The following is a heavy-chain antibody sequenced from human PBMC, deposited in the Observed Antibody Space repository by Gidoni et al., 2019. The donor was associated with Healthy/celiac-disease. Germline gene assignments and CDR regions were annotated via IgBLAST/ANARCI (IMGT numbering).Heavy chain of an antibody. CDR1: GYTFTGYY. Sequence: QVQLVQSGAEVKKPGASVQVSCKASGYTFTGYYMHWVRPAPGQVLEWMGWINPNSGGTNYAQKFQGRVTMTRDTSISTAYMELSRLRSDDTAVYYCAREPYYDRWFDPWGQGTLVTVSS. CDR2: INPNSGGT. J-gene: IGHJ5*02. CDR3: AREPYYDRWFDP. D-gene: IGHD3-3*01. V-gene: IGHV1-2*02.